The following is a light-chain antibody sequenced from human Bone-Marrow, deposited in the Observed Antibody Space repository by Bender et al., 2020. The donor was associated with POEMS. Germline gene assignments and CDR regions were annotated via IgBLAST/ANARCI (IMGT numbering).Light chain of an antibody. Sequence: QSALTQPPSASGSPGQSVTISCTGTSSDVGGSDYVSWFQQYTGKAPKLLIYEVSKRPSGVPDRFSGSKSGNTASLTVSGLQAEDEGDYYCNSYARSDTYVFGTGTKVTVL. J-gene: IGLJ1*01. V-gene: IGLV2-8*01. CDR3: NSYARSDTYV. CDR1: SSDVGGSDY. CDR2: EVS.